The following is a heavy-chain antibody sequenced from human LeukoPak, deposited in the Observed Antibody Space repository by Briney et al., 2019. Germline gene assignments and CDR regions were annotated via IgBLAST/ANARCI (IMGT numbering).Heavy chain of an antibody. D-gene: IGHD1-14*01. CDR3: TTYFDY. V-gene: IGHV3-74*01. J-gene: IGHJ4*02. CDR1: GFTFSSYW. CDR2: INSDGSST. Sequence: PGGSLRLSCAASGFTFSSYWMHWVRHAPGKGLVWVSRINSDGSSTSYADSVKGRFTISRDNAKNTLYLQMNSLKTEDTAVYYCTTYFDYWGQGTLVTVSS.